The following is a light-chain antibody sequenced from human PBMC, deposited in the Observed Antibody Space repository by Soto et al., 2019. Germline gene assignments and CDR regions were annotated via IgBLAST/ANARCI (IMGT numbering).Light chain of an antibody. Sequence: QSVLTQPASLSGSPGQSITISCTGSSSDVANYNYVSWYQQHPGKAPKLMIYEVSNRPSGVSNRFSGSKSANTASLTISGLQAEDEADYYCSSYTSSSAVVFGGGTKLTVL. V-gene: IGLV2-14*01. CDR2: EVS. J-gene: IGLJ2*01. CDR3: SSYTSSSAVV. CDR1: SSDVANYNY.